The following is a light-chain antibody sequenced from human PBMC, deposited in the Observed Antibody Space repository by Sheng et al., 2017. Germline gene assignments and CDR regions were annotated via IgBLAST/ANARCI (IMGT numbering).Light chain of an antibody. V-gene: IGLV3-19*01. Sequence: SSELTQDPAVSVALGQTVTITCQGDSLRTYYANWYQQKPGQAPVLVIYGQNNRPSGIPDSFSDSSSGNSASLTITGAQAEDEADYYCHSRDNIDDRPIYVFGPGTKVTVL. J-gene: IGLJ1*01. CDR3: HSRDNIDDRPIYV. CDR1: SLRTYY. CDR2: GQN.